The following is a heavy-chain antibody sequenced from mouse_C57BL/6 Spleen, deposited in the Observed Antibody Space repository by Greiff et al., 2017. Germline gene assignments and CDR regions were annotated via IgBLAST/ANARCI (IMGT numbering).Heavy chain of an antibody. CDR2: INPSNGGT. J-gene: IGHJ4*01. D-gene: IGHD1-1*01. CDR1: GYTFTSYW. V-gene: IGHV1-53*01. Sequence: QVQLQQPGTELVKPGASVKLSCKASGYTFTSYWMHWVKQRPGQGLEWIGNINPSNGGTNYNEKFKSKATLTVDKSSSTAYMQLSSLTSEDSAVYYCARGTYYYGSSYDAMDYWGQGTSVTVSS. CDR3: ARGTYYYGSSYDAMDY.